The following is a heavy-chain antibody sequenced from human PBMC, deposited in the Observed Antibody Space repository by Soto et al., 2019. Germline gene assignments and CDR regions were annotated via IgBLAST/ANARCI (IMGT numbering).Heavy chain of an antibody. CDR3: AREPYDITSNRIDS. D-gene: IGHD3-10*01. CDR1: GGSFSGDYY. CDR2: VYHTGST. Sequence: SETLSLTCTVSGGSFSGDYYWNWIRQAPGKGLGWIGYVYHTGSTYHNPSLKSRGSISVDTSNNQFSLKLSSVTAADTAVYFCAREPYDITSNRIDSWGQGTPVTVSS. J-gene: IGHJ5*01. V-gene: IGHV4-30-4*01.